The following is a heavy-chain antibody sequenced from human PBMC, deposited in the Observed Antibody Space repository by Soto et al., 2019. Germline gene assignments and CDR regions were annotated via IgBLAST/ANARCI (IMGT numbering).Heavy chain of an antibody. Sequence: SGPTLVNPTQTLTLTCTFSGFSLSTSGMCVSWIRQPPGKALEWLALIDWDDDKYYSTSLKTRLTISKDTSKNQVVLTMTNMDPVDTATYYCARSYYDILTGYYMYYFDHWGQGTLVTVSS. CDR2: IDWDDDK. V-gene: IGHV2-70*01. CDR3: ARSYYDILTGYYMYYFDH. CDR1: GFSLSTSGMC. D-gene: IGHD3-9*01. J-gene: IGHJ4*02.